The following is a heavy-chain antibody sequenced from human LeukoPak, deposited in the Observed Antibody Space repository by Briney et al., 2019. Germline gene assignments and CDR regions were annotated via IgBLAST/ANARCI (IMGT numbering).Heavy chain of an antibody. Sequence: GGSLRLSCAASGFTFSSYAMHWVRQAPGKGLEWVAVISYDGSNKYYADSVKGRFTISRDNSKNTLYLQMNSLRAEDMAVYYCAREPPGTTGTTRAFDYWGQGTLVTVSS. J-gene: IGHJ4*02. CDR2: ISYDGSNK. CDR1: GFTFSSYA. D-gene: IGHD1-1*01. CDR3: AREPPGTTGTTRAFDY. V-gene: IGHV3-30*04.